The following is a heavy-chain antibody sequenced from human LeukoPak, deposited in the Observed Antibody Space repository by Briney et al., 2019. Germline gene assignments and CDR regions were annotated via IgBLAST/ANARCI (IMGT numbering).Heavy chain of an antibody. CDR1: EFTLSTYA. CDR3: ARDCDYGDTSGMPRY. D-gene: IGHD4-23*01. V-gene: IGHV3-23*01. CDR2: ISGRWT. J-gene: IGHJ4*02. Sequence: GGSLRLSCAASEFTLSTYAMNWVRQAPGKGLEWVSTISGRWTNYADSVKGRFTISRDDSQNTLYLQMDSLRVEDTAVYYCARDCDYGDTSGMPRYWGQGTLVTVSS.